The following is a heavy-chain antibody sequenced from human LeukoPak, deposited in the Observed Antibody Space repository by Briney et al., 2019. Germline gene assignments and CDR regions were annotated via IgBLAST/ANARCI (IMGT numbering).Heavy chain of an antibody. V-gene: IGHV1-3*01. CDR3: ARDGKLPMMDY. Sequence: ASVKVSCKASGYTFTSYAMHWVRQAPGQSLEWTGWINAGNGNTKYSQKFQGRVTITRDTSASTAYMELSSLRSEDTAVYYCARDGKLPMMDYWGQGTLVTVSS. CDR1: GYTFTSYA. D-gene: IGHD2-15*01. J-gene: IGHJ4*02. CDR2: INAGNGNT.